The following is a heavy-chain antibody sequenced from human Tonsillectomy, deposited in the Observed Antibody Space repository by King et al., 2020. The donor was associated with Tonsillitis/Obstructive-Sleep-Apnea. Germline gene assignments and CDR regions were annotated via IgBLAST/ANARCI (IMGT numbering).Heavy chain of an antibody. V-gene: IGHV5-51*03. J-gene: IGHJ5*02. CDR3: AIDGGYSFGFDP. CDR2: VYPADSDT. CDR1: GYFFTTDW. Sequence: VQLVESGAEVKKPGDSLKISCKASGYFFTTDWIAWVRQMPGKGLEWMGIVYPADSDTTYSPSFQGQVTISADKSINTAYLQWSSLKASDTAMYYCAIDGGYSFGFDPWGQGTLVTVSS. D-gene: IGHD5-18*01.